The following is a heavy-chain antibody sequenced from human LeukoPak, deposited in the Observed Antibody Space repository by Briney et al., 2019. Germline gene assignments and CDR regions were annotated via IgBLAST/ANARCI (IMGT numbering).Heavy chain of an antibody. Sequence: PGGSLRLSCAASGITISRYWMHWVRQAPGKGLVWVSRVSGDGTTTNYADSVKGRFTISRDNAKNSLYLQMNSLRAEDTAVYYCAKWDYCSSTSCYTRAFDYWGQGTLVTVSS. CDR2: VSGDGTTT. CDR1: GITISRYW. J-gene: IGHJ4*02. D-gene: IGHD2-2*02. CDR3: AKWDYCSSTSCYTRAFDY. V-gene: IGHV3-74*01.